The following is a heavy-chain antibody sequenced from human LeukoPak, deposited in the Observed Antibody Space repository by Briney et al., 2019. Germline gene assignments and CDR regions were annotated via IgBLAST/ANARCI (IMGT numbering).Heavy chain of an antibody. V-gene: IGHV4-39*01. CDR3: ARSSWYSGSYFDY. CDR2: IYYSGST. Sequence: SETLSLTCTVSGGSISSSSYYWGWIRQPPGKGLEWIGSIYYSGSTYYNPSLKGRVTISVDTSKNQFSLKLSSVTAADTAVYYCARSSWYSGSYFDYWGQGTLVTVSS. CDR1: GGSISSSSYY. J-gene: IGHJ4*02. D-gene: IGHD1-26*01.